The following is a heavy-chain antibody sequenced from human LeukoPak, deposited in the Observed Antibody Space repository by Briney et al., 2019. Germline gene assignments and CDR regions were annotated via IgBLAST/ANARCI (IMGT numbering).Heavy chain of an antibody. CDR2: IKPDGGEK. V-gene: IGHV3-7*03. Sequence: GGSLRLSCAASGFTFGSYWMAWVRQAPEKGLEWLANIKPDGGEKYYLDSVKGRFTISRDNVKNSLYLQMDSLRAEDTVVYYCVRDAERGGDFDYWGQGTLVTVSS. CDR3: VRDAERGGDFDY. CDR1: GFTFGSYW. D-gene: IGHD2-21*01. J-gene: IGHJ4*02.